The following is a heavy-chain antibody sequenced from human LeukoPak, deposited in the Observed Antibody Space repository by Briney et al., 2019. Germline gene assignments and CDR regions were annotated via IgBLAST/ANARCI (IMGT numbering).Heavy chain of an antibody. D-gene: IGHD3-10*01. CDR2: ISGSGGST. CDR1: GFTFSSHA. J-gene: IGHJ6*02. CDR3: AKPHYYGSGIYYYGMDV. Sequence: GSLRLSCEASGFTFSSHAMSWVRQAPGKGLEWVSAISGSGGSTYYADSVKGRFTISRDNSKNTLYLQMNSLRAEDTAVYYCAKPHYYGSGIYYYGMDVWGQGTTVTVSS. V-gene: IGHV3-23*01.